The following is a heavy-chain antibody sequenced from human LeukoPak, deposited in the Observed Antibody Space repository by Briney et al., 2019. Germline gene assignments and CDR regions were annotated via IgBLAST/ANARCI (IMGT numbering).Heavy chain of an antibody. CDR2: IKQDGSEK. CDR3: AAELRSAYFVGAFDI. Sequence: GGSLRLSCAASGFTFSSYWMSWARQAPGKGLEWVANIKQDGSEKYYVDSVKGRFTISRDNAKNSLYLQMNSLRAEDTAVYYCAAELRSAYFVGAFDIWGQGTMVTVSS. D-gene: IGHD3-3*01. J-gene: IGHJ3*02. CDR1: GFTFSSYW. V-gene: IGHV3-7*01.